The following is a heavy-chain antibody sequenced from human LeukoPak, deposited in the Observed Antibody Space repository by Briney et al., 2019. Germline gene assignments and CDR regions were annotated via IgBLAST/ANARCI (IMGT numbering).Heavy chain of an antibody. D-gene: IGHD3-10*01. CDR2: IRYDGSNK. J-gene: IGHJ3*02. V-gene: IGHV3-30*02. CDR1: GFTFSSYG. Sequence: GGSLRLSCAASGFTFSSYGMHWVRQAPGKGLEWVAFIRYDGSNKYYADSVKGRFTISRDNSKNTLYLQMNSLRAEDTAVYYCARNIWFGESADAFDIWGQGTMVTVSS. CDR3: ARNIWFGESADAFDI.